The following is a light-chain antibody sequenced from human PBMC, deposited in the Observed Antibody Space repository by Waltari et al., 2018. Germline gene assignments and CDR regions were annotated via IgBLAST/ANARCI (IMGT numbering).Light chain of an antibody. V-gene: IGKV4-1*01. Sequence: DIVMTQSPDSLAVSLGERATITCKSSQSLFFSPNDKDAFAWFQQKPGRPPRLLISGAGHRQSGVPDRFSGSGSGTDFTLTINSLRTEDVAVYYCQQHLSIPLTFGQGTKVEI. J-gene: IGKJ2*01. CDR1: QSLFFSPNDKDA. CDR3: QQHLSIPLT. CDR2: GAG.